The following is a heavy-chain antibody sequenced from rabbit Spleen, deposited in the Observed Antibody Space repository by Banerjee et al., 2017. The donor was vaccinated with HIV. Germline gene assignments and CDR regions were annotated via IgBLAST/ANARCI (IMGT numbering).Heavy chain of an antibody. Sequence: QEQLVESGGGLVQPEGSLTLTCKASGFDFSSSYYMSWVRQAPGKGLEWIACIGIDIGDSDFYASWAKGRFTISKTSSTTVTLQMTSLTAADTATYFCARGAGAGGGYGYPYFKLWGQGTLVTVS. CDR3: ARGAGAGGGYGYPYFKL. D-gene: IGHD6-1*01. CDR2: IGIDIGDSD. CDR1: GFDFSSSYY. V-gene: IGHV1S45*01. J-gene: IGHJ4*01.